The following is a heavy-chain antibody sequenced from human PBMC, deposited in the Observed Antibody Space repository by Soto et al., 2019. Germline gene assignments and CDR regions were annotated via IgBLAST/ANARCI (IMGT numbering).Heavy chain of an antibody. CDR2: LSYGAKNK. D-gene: IGHD3-3*01. J-gene: IGHJ4*02. Sequence: QVLLVESGGGVVQPGGSLSLSCAASGFTFSASVMHWVRQAPGKGLEWMAILSYGAKNKYYADSVKGRFTISRDISESTLYLQMDSLRTEDTAVYYCVREEFEDGRGHFTNWGQGTLVSVSS. V-gene: IGHV3-30*03. CDR3: VREEFEDGRGHFTN. CDR1: GFTFSASV.